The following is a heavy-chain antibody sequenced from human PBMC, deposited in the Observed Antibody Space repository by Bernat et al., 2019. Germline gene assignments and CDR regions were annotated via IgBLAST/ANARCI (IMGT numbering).Heavy chain of an antibody. CDR1: GFIFSNYG. CDR3: SRGLGTVGTTTLDY. J-gene: IGHJ4*02. CDR2: IQYDGSNK. Sequence: QVQLVESGGGVVQPGRSLRLSCAASGFIFSNYGMHWVRQAPGKGLEWVAFIQYDGSNKYYADSVKGRFTISRDNSKNTLYLQMNSLRAEDTAVYYCSRGLGTVGTTTLDYWGRGTLVTVSS. D-gene: IGHD1-26*01. V-gene: IGHV3-30*02.